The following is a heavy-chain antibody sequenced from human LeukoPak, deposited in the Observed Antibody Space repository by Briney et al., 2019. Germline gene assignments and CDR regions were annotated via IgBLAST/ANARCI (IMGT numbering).Heavy chain of an antibody. J-gene: IGHJ3*02. D-gene: IGHD3-22*01. Sequence: GTSLRLSCAASGFNFSSYAMHWVRQAPGEGLEWVGLISYGGIDKSYADSVKGRFTISRDSSKNTLYLQMSSLRAEDTAVYYCARDFPGDDSSGYYRVYSFDIWGQGTMVIVSS. CDR1: GFNFSSYA. CDR3: ARDFPGDDSSGYYRVYSFDI. CDR2: ISYGGIDK. V-gene: IGHV3-30*14.